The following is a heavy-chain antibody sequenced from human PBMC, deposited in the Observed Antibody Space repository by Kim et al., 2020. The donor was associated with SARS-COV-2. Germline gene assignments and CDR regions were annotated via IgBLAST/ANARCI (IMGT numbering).Heavy chain of an antibody. CDR2: ISGSGGST. CDR1: GFTFSSYA. J-gene: IGHJ4*02. V-gene: IGHV3-23*01. D-gene: IGHD2-15*01. CDR3: AKGLWAVVVAATFDY. Sequence: GGSLRLSCAASGFTFSSYAMSWVRQAPGKGLEWVSAISGSGGSTYYADSVKGRFTISRDNSRNTLYLQMNRLRAENTAVYYCAKGLWAVVVAATFDYWVQGTLVTVSS.